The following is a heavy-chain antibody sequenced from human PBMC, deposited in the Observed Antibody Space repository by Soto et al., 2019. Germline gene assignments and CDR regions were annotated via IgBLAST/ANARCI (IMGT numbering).Heavy chain of an antibody. CDR1: GGTFSSYA. CDR3: ARSPNYDFWSGSSYYFDY. J-gene: IGHJ4*02. Sequence: SVKVSCKASGGTFSSYAISWVRQAPGQGLEWMGGIIPIFGTANYAQKFQGRVTITADESTSTAYMELSSLRSEDTAVYYCARSPNYDFWSGSSYYFDYWGQGTLVTVS. CDR2: IIPIFGTA. D-gene: IGHD3-3*01. V-gene: IGHV1-69*13.